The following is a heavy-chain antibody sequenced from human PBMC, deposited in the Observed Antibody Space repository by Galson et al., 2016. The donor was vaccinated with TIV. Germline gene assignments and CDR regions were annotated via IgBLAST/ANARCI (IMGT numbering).Heavy chain of an antibody. CDR2: VYYDGTT. D-gene: IGHD3-16*02. V-gene: IGHV4-39*01. J-gene: IGHJ4*02. CDR3: ARHGPWSFYFDF. Sequence: PGEGLEWIGTVYYDGTTYTNPSLKSPVTLSVDSSKNQISLKLSSVAAADTAIYFCARHGPWSFYFDFWGQGTLVTVSS.